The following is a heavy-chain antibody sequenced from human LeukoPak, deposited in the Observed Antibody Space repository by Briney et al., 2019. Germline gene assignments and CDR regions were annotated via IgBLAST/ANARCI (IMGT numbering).Heavy chain of an antibody. CDR1: GFTFSSYE. V-gene: IGHV3-48*03. D-gene: IGHD5-12*01. J-gene: IGHJ5*02. CDR2: ISSSGSTI. Sequence: ETGGSLRLSCAASGFTFSSYEMNWVRQAPGKGLEWVSYISSSGSTIYYADSVKGRFTISRDNAKNSLYLQMNSLRAEDTAVYYCARMVATFYWFDPWGQGTLVTVSS. CDR3: ARMVATFYWFDP.